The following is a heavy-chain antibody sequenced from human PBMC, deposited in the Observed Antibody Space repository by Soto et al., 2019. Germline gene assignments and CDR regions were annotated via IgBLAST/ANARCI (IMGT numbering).Heavy chain of an antibody. CDR1: GFTFSTYG. V-gene: IGHV3-33*01. D-gene: IGHD2-15*01. Sequence: QVQLVESGGGVVQPGRSLRLSCAASGFTFSTYGMHWVRQAPGKGLEWVAGMWYDGSNKYYADSVKGRFTISRDNSKNTLYLQMNSLRAEDTAVYYCARDGWVVVAGLAYWGQGTVVTVSS. CDR3: ARDGWVVVAGLAY. CDR2: MWYDGSNK. J-gene: IGHJ4*02.